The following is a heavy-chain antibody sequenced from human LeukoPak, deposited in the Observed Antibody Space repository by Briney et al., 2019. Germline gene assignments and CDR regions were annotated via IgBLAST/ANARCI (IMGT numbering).Heavy chain of an antibody. D-gene: IGHD5-12*01. V-gene: IGHV3-30*04. Sequence: PGGSLRLSCEASGFIFSSYAMHWVRQAPGKGLEWVAFISYGGSDKYYADSVKGRFTISRDNSKNTLYLQMNSLIPEDTAVYYCARGVSGYDRIGNYWGQGTLVTVSS. J-gene: IGHJ4*02. CDR1: GFIFSSYA. CDR3: ARGVSGYDRIGNY. CDR2: ISYGGSDK.